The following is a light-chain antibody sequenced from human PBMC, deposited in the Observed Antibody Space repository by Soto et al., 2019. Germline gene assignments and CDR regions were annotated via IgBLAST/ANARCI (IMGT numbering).Light chain of an antibody. CDR2: LGS. Sequence: EIVMTQSPLSLPATPGEPASISCRSSQRLLHSNGNDFLEWYLQKPGQSPQLLIYLGSNRASGVPDRFSGSGSGTDFTLNISRVEAEDVGVYYCMQALQAPLTFGRGTKVEIK. J-gene: IGKJ4*01. CDR3: MQALQAPLT. V-gene: IGKV2-28*01. CDR1: QRLLHSNGNDF.